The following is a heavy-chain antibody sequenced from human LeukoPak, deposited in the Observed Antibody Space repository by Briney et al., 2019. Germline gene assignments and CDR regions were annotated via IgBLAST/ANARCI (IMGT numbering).Heavy chain of an antibody. D-gene: IGHD2-21*01. V-gene: IGHV4-30-4*01. CDR1: GGSISSGDYY. Sequence: PSQTLSLTCTVSGGSISSGDYYWSWIRQPPGKGREWIGYIYSSGSTYYNPSLKSRVTISIDTSKNQFSLNLNSVTAADTAVYYCARDPRGEDAHVWFDPWGQGTLVTVSS. CDR2: IYSSGST. J-gene: IGHJ5*02. CDR3: ARDPRGEDAHVWFDP.